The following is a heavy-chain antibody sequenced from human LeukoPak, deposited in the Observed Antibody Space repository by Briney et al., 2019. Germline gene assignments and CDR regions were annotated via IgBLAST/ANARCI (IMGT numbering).Heavy chain of an antibody. D-gene: IGHD3-10*01. V-gene: IGHV3-48*04. J-gene: IGHJ6*03. Sequence: GGSLRLSCAASGFTFSSYSMNWVRQAPGKGQEWVSYISSSSSTIYYGDSVKGRFTTSRDNAKNSLYLQMNSLRAEDTAVYYCARGRSSYYMDVWGKGTTVTVSS. CDR1: GFTFSSYS. CDR2: ISSSSSTI. CDR3: ARGRSSYYMDV.